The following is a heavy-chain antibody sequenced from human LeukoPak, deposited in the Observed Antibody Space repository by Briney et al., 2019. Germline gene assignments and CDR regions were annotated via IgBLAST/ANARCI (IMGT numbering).Heavy chain of an antibody. CDR2: INHSGTT. J-gene: IGHJ4*02. V-gene: IGHV4-34*01. D-gene: IGHD3-10*01. Sequence: ASETLSLTCAVYGGSFNNYYWSWIRQAPGKGLQWIREINHSGTTNYNPSLKSRVTMSVDTSKSQISLKLNSVTAADTAVYYCAREGSYLGSGSPPLDYWGQGTLVTVSS. CDR1: GGSFNNYY. CDR3: AREGSYLGSGSPPLDY.